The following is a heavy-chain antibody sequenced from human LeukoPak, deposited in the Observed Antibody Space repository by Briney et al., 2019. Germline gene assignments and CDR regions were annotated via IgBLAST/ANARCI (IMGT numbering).Heavy chain of an antibody. D-gene: IGHD2-21*02. Sequence: GGSLRLSCSASGFTFSSYAMHWVRQAPGKGLEYVSAISSNGGSTYYADSGKGRFTISRDNSKNTLYLQMSSLRPEDTAVYYCVKGIVVVTARAFDYWGQGTLVTVSS. J-gene: IGHJ4*02. CDR1: GFTFSSYA. CDR3: VKGIVVVTARAFDY. CDR2: ISSNGGST. V-gene: IGHV3-64D*06.